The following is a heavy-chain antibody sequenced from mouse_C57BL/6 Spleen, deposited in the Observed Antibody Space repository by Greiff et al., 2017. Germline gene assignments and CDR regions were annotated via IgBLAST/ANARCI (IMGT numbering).Heavy chain of an antibody. J-gene: IGHJ4*01. CDR1: GYTFTGYW. D-gene: IGHD1-1*01. CDR2: ILPGSGST. CDR3: ARSLLYYYGSSSVGAMDY. Sequence: QVQLQQSGAELMKPGASVKLSCKATGYTFTGYWIEWVKQRPGHGLEWIGEILPGSGSTNYNEKFKGKATFTADTSSNTAYMQLSSLTTEDSAIYYCARSLLYYYGSSSVGAMDYWGQGTSVTVSS. V-gene: IGHV1-9*01.